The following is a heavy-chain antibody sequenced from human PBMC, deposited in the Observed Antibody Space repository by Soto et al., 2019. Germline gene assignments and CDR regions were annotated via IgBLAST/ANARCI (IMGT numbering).Heavy chain of an antibody. CDR1: GFTFSTYT. D-gene: IGHD3-10*01. J-gene: IGHJ4*02. CDR3: AKGRPAGSFYQLSHS. Sequence: GGSLRLSCAASGFTFSTYTMTWVRQAPGKGLGWVSSITNNADSTYYADSVKGRFTISRDNSRNTLYLQINSLRAEDTAIYYCAKGRPAGSFYQLSHSWGQGTLVTVSS. CDR2: ITNNADST. V-gene: IGHV3-23*01.